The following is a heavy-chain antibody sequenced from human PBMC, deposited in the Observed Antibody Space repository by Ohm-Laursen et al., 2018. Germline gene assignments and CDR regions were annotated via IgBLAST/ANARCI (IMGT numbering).Heavy chain of an antibody. V-gene: IGHV3-30*03. CDR1: GFTFSSYG. J-gene: IGHJ1*01. CDR2: ISYDGSNK. Sequence: SLRLSCAASGFTFSSYGMHWVRQAPGKGLEWVAVISYDGSNKYYADSVKGRFTISRDNSKNTLYLQMNSLRAEDTAVYYCARGVHSQHWGQGTLVTVSS. CDR3: ARGVHSQH.